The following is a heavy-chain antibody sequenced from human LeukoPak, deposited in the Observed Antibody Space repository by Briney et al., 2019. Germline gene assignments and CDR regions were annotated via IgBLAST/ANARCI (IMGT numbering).Heavy chain of an antibody. CDR1: GYTFTSYY. Sequence: ASVKVSCKASGYTFTSYYMHWVRQAPGQGLEWMGRIIPILGIANYAQKFQGRVTITADKSTSTAYMELSSLRSEDTAVYYCARVGDYGGNSDSEYFQHWGQGTLVTVSS. CDR3: ARVGDYGGNSDSEYFQH. CDR2: IIPILGIA. D-gene: IGHD4-23*01. V-gene: IGHV1-69*04. J-gene: IGHJ1*01.